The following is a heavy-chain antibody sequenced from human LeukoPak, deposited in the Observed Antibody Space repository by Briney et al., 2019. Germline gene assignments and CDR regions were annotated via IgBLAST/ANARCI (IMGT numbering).Heavy chain of an antibody. V-gene: IGHV4-34*01. D-gene: IGHD1-26*01. Sequence: SETLSLTCAVYGGSFSGYYWSWIRQPPGKGLEWIGEINHSGSTNYNPSPKSRVTISVDTSKNQFSLKLSSVTAADTAVYYCARGLSIVGATYYFDYWGQGTLVTVSS. CDR3: ARGLSIVGATYYFDY. CDR1: GGSFSGYY. CDR2: INHSGST. J-gene: IGHJ4*02.